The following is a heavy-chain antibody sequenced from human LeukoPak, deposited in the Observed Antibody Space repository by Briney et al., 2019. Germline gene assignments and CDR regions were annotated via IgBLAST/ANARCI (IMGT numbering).Heavy chain of an antibody. CDR1: GHTLTELS. Sequence: ASVKVSCKVSGHTLTELSMHWVRQAPGKGLEWMGGFDPEDGETIYAQKFQGRVTMTEDTSTDTAYMELSSLRSEDTAVYYCATWGYDILTGINWFDPWGQGTLVTVSS. J-gene: IGHJ5*02. CDR3: ATWGYDILTGINWFDP. V-gene: IGHV1-24*01. D-gene: IGHD3-9*01. CDR2: FDPEDGET.